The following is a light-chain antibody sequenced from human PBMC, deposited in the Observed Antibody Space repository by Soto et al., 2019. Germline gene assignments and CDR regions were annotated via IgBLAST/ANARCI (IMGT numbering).Light chain of an antibody. CDR1: HDITNY. CDR3: QQYDNLPLT. Sequence: DIQMTQSPSSLSASVGCRFTITCQASHDITNYLNWYQQKAGIAPKVLISDSSNLETGVPPRFSGSGSGTEFTLTISGLQPEDFATYYCQQYDNLPLTFGPGTKVDI. CDR2: DSS. V-gene: IGKV1-33*01. J-gene: IGKJ3*01.